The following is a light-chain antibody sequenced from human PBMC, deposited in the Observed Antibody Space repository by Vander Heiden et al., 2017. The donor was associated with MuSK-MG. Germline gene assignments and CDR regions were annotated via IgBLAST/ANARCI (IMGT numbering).Light chain of an antibody. CDR3: QQRSNWSPLT. CDR1: QSVSSY. CDR2: DAS. Sequence: EIVLTQSPATLSLSPGERATLSCRASQSVSSYLAWYQQKPGQAPRLLIYDASNRATGIPARFSGSGYGTDFTLTISSLEPEDFAVYYCQQRSNWSPLTFGGGTKMEIK. V-gene: IGKV3-11*01. J-gene: IGKJ4*01.